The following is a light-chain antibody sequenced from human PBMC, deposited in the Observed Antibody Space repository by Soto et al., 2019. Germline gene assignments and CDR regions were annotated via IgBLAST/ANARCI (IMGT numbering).Light chain of an antibody. Sequence: QSALTQPASVSGSPGQSITISCTGTTSDVGASTYVCWYQQHPGQAPKLIIYDVTKRPSGASPRFSGSKSGNTASLTISGLQAEDEADYYCSSFATTSTVVFGGGTKVTVL. CDR2: DVT. V-gene: IGLV2-14*03. J-gene: IGLJ2*01. CDR1: TSDVGASTY. CDR3: SSFATTSTVV.